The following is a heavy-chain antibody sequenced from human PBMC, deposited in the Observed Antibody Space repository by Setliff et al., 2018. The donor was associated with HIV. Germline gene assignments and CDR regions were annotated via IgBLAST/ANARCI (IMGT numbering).Heavy chain of an antibody. V-gene: IGHV1-46*01. Sequence: ASVKVSCKASGYTFTSYYLHWVRQAPGQGLEWMGIINPSGGSTTYAQKFQGRVTMTRDTSASTVYMELSSLRSEDTAVYYCARLAQNPHSRGPSNPRGDVYYFDYWGQGTLVTVSS. CDR1: GYTFTSYY. J-gene: IGHJ4*02. CDR3: ARLAQNPHSRGPSNPRGDVYYFDY. CDR2: INPSGGST. D-gene: IGHD6-19*01.